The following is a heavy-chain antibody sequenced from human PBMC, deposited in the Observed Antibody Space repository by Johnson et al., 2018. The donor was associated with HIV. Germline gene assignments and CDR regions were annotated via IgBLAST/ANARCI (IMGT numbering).Heavy chain of an antibody. V-gene: IGHV3-30*04. J-gene: IGHJ3*01. CDR3: ARFPPGERDDAFDL. CDR2: ISYDGSNK. Sequence: QVQLVESGGGVVQPGRSLRLSCAASGFTFSSYPMHWVRQAPGKGLQWVAVISYDGSNKYFADSVKGRFTISRDNSKNTLYLQMNSLRAEDTAVYYCARFPPGERDDAFDLWCQGTMVTVSS. CDR1: GFTFSSYP. D-gene: IGHD1-1*01.